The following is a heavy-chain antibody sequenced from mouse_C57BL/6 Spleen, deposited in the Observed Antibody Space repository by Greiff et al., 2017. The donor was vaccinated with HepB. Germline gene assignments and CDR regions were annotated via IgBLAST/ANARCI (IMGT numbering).Heavy chain of an antibody. CDR1: GYTFTDYY. Sequence: EVQLQQSGPELVKPGASVKISCKASGYTFTDYYMNWVKQSHGKSLEWIGDINPNNGGTSYNQKFKGKATLTVDKSSSTAYMELRSLTSEDSAVDYCARSGYSKYFDYWGQGTTLTVSS. CDR2: INPNNGGT. J-gene: IGHJ2*01. V-gene: IGHV1-26*01. CDR3: ARSGYSKYFDY. D-gene: IGHD2-5*01.